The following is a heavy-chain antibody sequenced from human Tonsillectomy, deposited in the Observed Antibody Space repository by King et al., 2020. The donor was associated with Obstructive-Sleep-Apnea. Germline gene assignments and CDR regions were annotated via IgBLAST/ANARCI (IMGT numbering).Heavy chain of an antibody. Sequence: QLVQSGAEVKKLGASVKVSCKASGYIFTSYAMHWVRQAPGQRLEWMGWSNAGNGNTKYSQEFQGRVTITRDTSASTAYMELSSLRSEDMAVYYCARGTSDHGGNINLDYWGQGTLVTVSS. V-gene: IGHV1-3*02. CDR2: SNAGNGNT. D-gene: IGHD4-23*01. J-gene: IGHJ4*02. CDR1: GYIFTSYA. CDR3: ARGTSDHGGNINLDY.